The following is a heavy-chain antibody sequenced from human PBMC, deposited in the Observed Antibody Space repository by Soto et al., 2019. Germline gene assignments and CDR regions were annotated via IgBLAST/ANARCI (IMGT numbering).Heavy chain of an antibody. CDR1: GGSIISYY. D-gene: IGHD3-10*01. CDR2: IYYSGST. J-gene: IGHJ4*02. CDR3: ARHNYGSGSTYFDY. Sequence: PSETLSLTCTVSGGSIISYYWSWIRQPPGKGLEWIGYIYYSGSTNYNPSLKSRVTISADTSKNQFSLKLNSMTAADTAVYYCARHNYGSGSTYFDYWGQGTRVTVAS. V-gene: IGHV4-59*08.